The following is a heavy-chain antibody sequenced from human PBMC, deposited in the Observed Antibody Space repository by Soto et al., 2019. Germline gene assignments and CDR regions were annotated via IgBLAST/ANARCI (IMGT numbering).Heavy chain of an antibody. D-gene: IGHD6-19*01. V-gene: IGHV4-39*01. CDR1: GGSISSSSYY. CDR3: ARQSSSGWPKGDYFDY. Sequence: QLQLQESGPGLVKPSETLSLTCTVSGGSISSSSYYWGWIRQPPGKGLEWIGSIYYSGSTYYNPSLKSRVTISVDTSKNQFSLKLSSVTAADTAVYYCARQSSSGWPKGDYFDYWGQGTLVTVSS. CDR2: IYYSGST. J-gene: IGHJ4*02.